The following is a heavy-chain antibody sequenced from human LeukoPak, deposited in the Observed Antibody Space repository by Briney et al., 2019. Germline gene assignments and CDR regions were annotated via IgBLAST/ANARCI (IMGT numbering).Heavy chain of an antibody. D-gene: IGHD6-13*01. Sequence: PGGSLRLSCAASGFTFDDYGMSWVRQAPGKGLEWGSGINWNGVSTGYADSVKGRFTISRDNAKNTLYLQMTSLRAEDTAVYYCAKDHGVAAAGIPKWFDYWGQGTLVTVSS. J-gene: IGHJ4*02. V-gene: IGHV3-20*04. CDR1: GFTFDDYG. CDR2: INWNGVST. CDR3: AKDHGVAAAGIPKWFDY.